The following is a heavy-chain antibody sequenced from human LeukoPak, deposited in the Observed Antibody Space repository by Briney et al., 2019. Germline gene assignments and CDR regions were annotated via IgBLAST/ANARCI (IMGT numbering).Heavy chain of an antibody. CDR3: AELGITMIGGV. CDR2: IRSGGSAI. D-gene: IGHD3-10*02. CDR1: GFTFSDFE. Sequence: GGSLRLSCAASGFTFSDFEMNWVRQAPGKGLEWVSYIRSGGSAIYYADSVKGRFTISRDNAKNSLYLQMNSLRAEDTAVYYCAELGITMIGGVWGKGTTVTISS. J-gene: IGHJ6*04. V-gene: IGHV3-48*03.